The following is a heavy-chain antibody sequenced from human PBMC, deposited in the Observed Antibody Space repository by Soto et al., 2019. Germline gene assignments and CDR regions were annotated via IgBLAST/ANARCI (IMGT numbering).Heavy chain of an antibody. V-gene: IGHV3-23*01. CDR3: AKDGRGGSSNYYYYYYMYV. Sequence: PGGSLRLSCAASGFTFSSYAMSWVRQAPGKGLEWVSAISGSGGSTYYADSVKGRFTISRDNSKNTLYLQMNSLRAEDTAVYYCAKDGRGGSSNYYYYYYMYVWGKGTTVTVSS. D-gene: IGHD2-15*01. CDR1: GFTFSSYA. CDR2: ISGSGGST. J-gene: IGHJ6*03.